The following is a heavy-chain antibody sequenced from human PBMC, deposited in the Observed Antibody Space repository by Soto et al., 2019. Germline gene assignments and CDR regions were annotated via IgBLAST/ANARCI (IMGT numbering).Heavy chain of an antibody. Sequence: QVQLQQWGAGLLKPSETLSLTCAVYGGSFSGYYWSWIRQPPGKGLEWIGEINHRGSTNYNPSLTSRVTISVDTSKNQFSLKLSSVTAADTAVYYCARAYSSGWSLLDYWGQGTLVTVSS. CDR2: INHRGST. D-gene: IGHD6-19*01. V-gene: IGHV4-34*01. J-gene: IGHJ4*02. CDR3: ARAYSSGWSLLDY. CDR1: GGSFSGYY.